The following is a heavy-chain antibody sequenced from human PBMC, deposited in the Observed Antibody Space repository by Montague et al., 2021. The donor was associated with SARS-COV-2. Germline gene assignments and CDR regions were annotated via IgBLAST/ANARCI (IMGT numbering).Heavy chain of an antibody. CDR3: ARHYGRSLDS. CDR2: ISYSGTT. Sequence: SETLSLTCTVSGGSISSTTYRWGWLRQPPGKGLEWIGFISYSGTTFYTPSLKSRISMSVDTPKIPFSLNLTSVTAADTAVYYCARHYGRSLDSWGQGILVAGSS. D-gene: IGHD4-17*01. J-gene: IGHJ4*02. V-gene: IGHV4-39*01. CDR1: GGSISSTTYR.